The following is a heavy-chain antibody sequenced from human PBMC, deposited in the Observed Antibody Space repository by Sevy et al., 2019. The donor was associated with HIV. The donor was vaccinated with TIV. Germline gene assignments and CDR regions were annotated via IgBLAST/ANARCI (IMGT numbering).Heavy chain of an antibody. V-gene: IGHV3-30*18. CDR2: ISYDGSNK. J-gene: IGHJ4*02. D-gene: IGHD3-10*01. Sequence: GGSLRLSCAASGFTFSSYGMHWVRQAPGKGLEWVAVISYDGSNKYYADSVKGRFTISRDNSKNTLYLQMNSLRAEDTAVYYCAKDGCELKLLWFGELGYWGQGTLVTVSS. CDR1: GFTFSSYG. CDR3: AKDGCELKLLWFGELGY.